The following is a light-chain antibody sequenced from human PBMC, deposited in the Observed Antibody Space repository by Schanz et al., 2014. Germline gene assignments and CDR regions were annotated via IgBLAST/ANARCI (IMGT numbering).Light chain of an antibody. Sequence: QSALTQPASVSGSPGQSITISCTGTGSDVGGYNYVSWYQQHPGKAPKLIIYGVTNRPSGVSTRFSGSKSGNTASLTISGLQSEDEADYYCAAWDDSLDAYVFGSGTKLTVL. J-gene: IGLJ1*01. CDR1: GSDVGGYNY. CDR2: GVT. V-gene: IGLV2-14*03. CDR3: AAWDDSLDAYV.